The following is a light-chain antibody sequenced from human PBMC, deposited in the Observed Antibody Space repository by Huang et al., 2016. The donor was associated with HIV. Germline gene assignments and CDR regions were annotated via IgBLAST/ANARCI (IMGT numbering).Light chain of an antibody. V-gene: IGKV3D-15*01. Sequence: EIVMTQSPATLSVSPGDRATLSCRASQSVTSNLAWYQQKPGQAPRLLIYGASTRATGIPARFSGSGSGTEFTLTISSLQSEDSAVYYCQHFNNWPPWTFGQGTKLEIK. CDR1: QSVTSN. CDR3: QHFNNWPPWT. J-gene: IGKJ2*02. CDR2: GAS.